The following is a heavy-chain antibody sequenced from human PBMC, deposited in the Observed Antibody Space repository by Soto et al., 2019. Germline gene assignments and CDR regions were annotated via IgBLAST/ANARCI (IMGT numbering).Heavy chain of an antibody. V-gene: IGHV1-69*02. Sequence: QVQLVQSGAEVKKPGSSVKVSCKASGGTLSSYTISWVRQAPGQGLEWMGRIIPIRGIANYAQKFQGRVTITADNSTSTAYMELSSLRSEDTAVYYCASYGGSFDYWGQGTLVTVSS. CDR2: IIPIRGIA. CDR1: GGTLSSYT. CDR3: ASYGGSFDY. J-gene: IGHJ4*02. D-gene: IGHD4-17*01.